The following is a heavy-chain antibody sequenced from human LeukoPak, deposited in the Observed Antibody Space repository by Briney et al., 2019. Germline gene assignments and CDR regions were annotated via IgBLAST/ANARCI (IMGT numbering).Heavy chain of an antibody. J-gene: IGHJ4*02. CDR2: INPSSGGT. V-gene: IGHV1-2*02. CDR3: ARAEGIDY. Sequence: GASVKVSCKASGYAFTAYFMHWVRQAPGQGLGWMGWINPSSGGTMYAQSFQGRVTMTRDTSISTAYMELSSLTFDDTAVYYCARAEGIDYWGQGTLVTVSS. D-gene: IGHD6-13*01. CDR1: GYAFTAYF.